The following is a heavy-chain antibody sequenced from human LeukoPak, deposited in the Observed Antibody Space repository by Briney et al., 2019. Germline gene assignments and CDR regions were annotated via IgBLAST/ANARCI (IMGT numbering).Heavy chain of an antibody. Sequence: PSETLSLTCTAAGGSISSYYWSWIRQPPGKGLEWIGYIYYSGSTNYNPSLKSRVTISVDTSKNQFSLKLSSVTAADTAVYYCARGARAGYNLEPFDYWGQGTLVTVSS. V-gene: IGHV4-59*08. CDR2: IYYSGST. D-gene: IGHD5-24*01. J-gene: IGHJ4*02. CDR1: GGSISSYY. CDR3: ARGARAGYNLEPFDY.